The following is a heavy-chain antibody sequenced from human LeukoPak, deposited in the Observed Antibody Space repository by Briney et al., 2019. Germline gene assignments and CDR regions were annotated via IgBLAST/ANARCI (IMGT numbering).Heavy chain of an antibody. CDR1: GGSISSSSYY. CDR3: ARPVVPARDAFDI. CDR2: IYYSGST. D-gene: IGHD2-2*01. Sequence: SETLSLICTVSGGSISSSSYYWGWIRQPPGKGLEWIGSIYYSGSTYYNPSLKSRVTISVDTSKNQFSLKLSSVTAADTAVYYCARPVVPARDAFDIWGQGQWSPSLQ. J-gene: IGHJ3*02. V-gene: IGHV4-39*01.